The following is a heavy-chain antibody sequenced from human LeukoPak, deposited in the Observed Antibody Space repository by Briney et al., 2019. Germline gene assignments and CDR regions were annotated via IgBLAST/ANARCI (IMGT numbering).Heavy chain of an antibody. J-gene: IGHJ4*02. Sequence: GGSLILSCAASGFTFSNYSMNRVRQAPGKGLEWVSSISSSSSYIYYADSVKGRFTISRDNAKNSLYLQMNSLRAEDTAVYYCARVSISSWHYWGQGTLVTVSS. D-gene: IGHD6-13*01. CDR1: GFTFSNYS. CDR2: ISSSSSYI. CDR3: ARVSISSWHY. V-gene: IGHV3-21*01.